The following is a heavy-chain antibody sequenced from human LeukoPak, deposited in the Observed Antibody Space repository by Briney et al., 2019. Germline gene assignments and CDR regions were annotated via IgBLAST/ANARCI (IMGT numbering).Heavy chain of an antibody. D-gene: IGHD1-26*01. CDR1: GGSISTSNYY. J-gene: IGHJ4*02. Sequence: PSETLSLTCTVSGGSISTSNYYWGWIRQPPGKGLEWIGNIFYSGSTYYSPSLKSRVTISLDTSRNQFSLKLSSLTAADTAVYYCARWLRGSYHLVDYWGQGTLVTVSS. V-gene: IGHV4-39*07. CDR3: ARWLRGSYHLVDY. CDR2: IFYSGST.